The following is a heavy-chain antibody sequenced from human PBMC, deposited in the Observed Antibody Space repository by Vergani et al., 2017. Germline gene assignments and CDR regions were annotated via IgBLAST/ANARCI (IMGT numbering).Heavy chain of an antibody. Sequence: EVQLVESGGGVVQPGRSLRLSCAASGFTFDDYAMHWVRQAPGKGLEWVSGISWNSGSIGYADSVKGRFTISRDNAKNSLYLQMNSLRAEDTALYYCAKTRIAAASSLAFDIWGQGTMVTVSS. CDR2: ISWNSGSI. CDR1: GFTFDDYA. J-gene: IGHJ3*02. V-gene: IGHV3-9*01. D-gene: IGHD6-6*01. CDR3: AKTRIAAASSLAFDI.